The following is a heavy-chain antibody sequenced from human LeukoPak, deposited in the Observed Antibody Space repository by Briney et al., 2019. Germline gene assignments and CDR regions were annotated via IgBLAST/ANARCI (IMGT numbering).Heavy chain of an antibody. CDR3: ARARLAMSDVFDS. Sequence: TTSETLSLTCSVSGHSVSSYYWIWIRQPPGKGLEWIGYVYHSGSTNYNPSLNSRVTMSLDTSKNQFSLKLTSVTAADTAVYYCARARLAMSDVFDSWGQGTLVTVSS. J-gene: IGHJ4*02. CDR2: VYHSGST. V-gene: IGHV4-59*02. D-gene: IGHD2-21*01. CDR1: GHSVSSYY.